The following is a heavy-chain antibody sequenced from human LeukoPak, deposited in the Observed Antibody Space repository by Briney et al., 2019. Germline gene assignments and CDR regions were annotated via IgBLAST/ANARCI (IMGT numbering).Heavy chain of an antibody. CDR1: GGAFSSYT. V-gene: IGHV1-18*01. CDR2: ISAYNGNT. CDR3: ARGVGYSYGYRVAYYYFDY. Sequence: SVKVSCKASGGAFSSYTISWVRQAPGQWFKWMGWISAYNGNTNYAQKLQGRVTMTTDTSTSTAYMELRSLRSDDTAVYYCARGVGYSYGYRVAYYYFDYWGQGTLVTVSS. J-gene: IGHJ4*02. D-gene: IGHD5-18*01.